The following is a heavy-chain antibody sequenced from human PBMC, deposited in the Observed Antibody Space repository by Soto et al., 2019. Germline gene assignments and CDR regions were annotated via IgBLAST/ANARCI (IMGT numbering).Heavy chain of an antibody. J-gene: IGHJ4*02. CDR1: GFTFSNAW. V-gene: IGHV3-15*01. D-gene: IGHD6-13*01. Sequence: GESLKISCAASGFTFSNAWMSWVRQAPGKGLEWVGRIKSKTDGGTTDYAAPVKGRFTISRDDSKNTLYLQMNSLKTEDTAVYYCTTDLINRIAAAGRAHPASVYWGQGTLVTVSS. CDR2: IKSKTDGGTT. CDR3: TTDLINRIAAAGRAHPASVY.